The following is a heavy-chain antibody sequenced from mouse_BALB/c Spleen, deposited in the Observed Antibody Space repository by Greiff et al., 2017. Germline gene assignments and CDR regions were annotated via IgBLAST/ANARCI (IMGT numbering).Heavy chain of an antibody. D-gene: IGHD2-4*01. J-gene: IGHJ4*01. CDR2: ISYSGST. Sequence: EVQLQESGPSLVKPSQTLSLTCSVTGDSITSGYWNWIRKFPGNKLEYMGYISYSGSTYYNPSLKSRISITRDTSKNQYYLQLNSVTTEDTATYYCATYDYDGDGAMDYWGQGTSVTVSS. V-gene: IGHV3-8*02. CDR1: GDSITSGY. CDR3: ATYDYDGDGAMDY.